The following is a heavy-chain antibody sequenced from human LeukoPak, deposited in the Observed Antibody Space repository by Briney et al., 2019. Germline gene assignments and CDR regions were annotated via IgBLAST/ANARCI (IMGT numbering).Heavy chain of an antibody. D-gene: IGHD6-19*01. V-gene: IGHV4-59*01. CDR3: ARREYSSGWLDY. CDR1: GGSLSSYY. Sequence: SEALSLTCIVSGGSLSSYYWSWIRQPPGKGLEWVGYIYYSGSTNYNPSLKSRVTISVDTSKNQFSLKLSSVTAADTAVYYCARREYSSGWLDYWGQGTLVTVSS. J-gene: IGHJ4*02. CDR2: IYYSGST.